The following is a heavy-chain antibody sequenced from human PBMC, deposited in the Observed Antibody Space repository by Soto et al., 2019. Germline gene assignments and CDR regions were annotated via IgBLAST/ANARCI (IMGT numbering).Heavy chain of an antibody. D-gene: IGHD1-26*01. CDR2: INPSGGST. CDR3: AQDGRSGSVTRPDH. CDR1: GYTFTSYY. J-gene: IGHJ4*02. V-gene: IGHV1-46*01. Sequence: GASVKVSCKASGYTFTSYYMHWVRQAPGQGLEWMGIINPSGGSTSYAQKFQGRVTMTRDTSKNTLNLQMNSLRVEDSAMYYCAQDGRSGSVTRPDHWGQGTLVTVSS.